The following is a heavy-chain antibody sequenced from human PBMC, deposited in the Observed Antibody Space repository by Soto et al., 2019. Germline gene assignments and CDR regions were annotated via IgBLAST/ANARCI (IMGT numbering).Heavy chain of an antibody. J-gene: IGHJ4*02. D-gene: IGHD5-12*01. CDR3: ARSINIVATIHYFDY. Sequence: PSETLSLTCTVSGGSISSYYWSWIRQPPGKGLEWIGYIYYSGSTNYNPSLKSRVTISVDTSKNQFSLKLSSVTAADTAVYYCARSINIVATIHYFDYWGQGTLVTVSS. V-gene: IGHV4-59*08. CDR2: IYYSGST. CDR1: GGSISSYY.